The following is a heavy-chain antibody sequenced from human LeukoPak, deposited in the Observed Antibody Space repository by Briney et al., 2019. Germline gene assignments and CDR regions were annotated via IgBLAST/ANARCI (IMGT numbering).Heavy chain of an antibody. J-gene: IGHJ6*03. Sequence: PGGSLRLSCAASGFTFSSYGMSWVRQAPGKGLEWVSAISGSGGSTYYADSVRGRFTISRDNAKNSLYLQMNSLKVEDTAVYYCASFGSGGYFYYYMDVWGKGTTVTISS. D-gene: IGHD3-10*01. V-gene: IGHV3-23*01. CDR2: ISGSGGST. CDR1: GFTFSSYG. CDR3: ASFGSGGYFYYYMDV.